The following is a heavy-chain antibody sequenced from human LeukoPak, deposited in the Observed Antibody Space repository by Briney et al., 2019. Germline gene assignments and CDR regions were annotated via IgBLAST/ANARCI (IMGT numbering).Heavy chain of an antibody. D-gene: IGHD3-10*01. Sequence: PGGSLRLSCAASGFTFSSYWMSWVRQAPDKGLEWVAFIRYDGSNKYYADSVKGRFTISRDNSKNTLYLQMNSLRAEDTAVYYCATDRGYAFDIWGQGTMVTVSS. CDR1: GFTFSSYW. J-gene: IGHJ3*02. V-gene: IGHV3-30*02. CDR2: IRYDGSNK. CDR3: ATDRGYAFDI.